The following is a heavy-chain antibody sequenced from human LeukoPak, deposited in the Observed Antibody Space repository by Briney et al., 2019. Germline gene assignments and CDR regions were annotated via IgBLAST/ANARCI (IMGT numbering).Heavy chain of an antibody. CDR2: IYDSGTM. D-gene: IGHD3-10*01. J-gene: IGHJ4*02. CDR1: GGNINGYF. CDR3: ARWGSNMAREKGDH. Sequence: SETLSLTCSVSGGNINGYFWSWIRQPPGKGLEWIGHIYDSGTMNYNPSLKSRLSLSVDTSKNRFSLRLSSVTAADTAVYYCARWGSNMAREKGDHWGQGTLVTVSS. V-gene: IGHV4-59*08.